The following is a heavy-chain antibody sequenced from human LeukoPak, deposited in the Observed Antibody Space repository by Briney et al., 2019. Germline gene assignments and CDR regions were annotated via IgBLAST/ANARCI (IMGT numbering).Heavy chain of an antibody. D-gene: IGHD3-3*01. J-gene: IGHJ5*02. CDR2: IKQDGSEK. Sequence: PGGSLRLSCAASGFTFSSYWMSWVRPAPGKGLEGVANIKQDGSEKYYVDSVKGRFTISRDNAKNSLYLQMNSLRAEDTAVYYCARESYDFWSGYYNNWFDPWGQGTLVTVSS. CDR3: ARESYDFWSGYYNNWFDP. V-gene: IGHV3-7*01. CDR1: GFTFSSYW.